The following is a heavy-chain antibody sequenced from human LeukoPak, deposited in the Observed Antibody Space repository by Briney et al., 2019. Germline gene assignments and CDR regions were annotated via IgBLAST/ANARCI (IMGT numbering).Heavy chain of an antibody. CDR2: ISSSSITI. J-gene: IGHJ4*02. CDR3: ATDRNWHSDY. CDR1: GFPLSSYS. V-gene: IGHV3-48*04. D-gene: IGHD1-1*01. Sequence: PGGSLRLSCAVSGFPLSSYSINWVRQAPGKGLEWVSYISSSSITIYYADSVKGRFTISRDNAKNSLYLQMDSLRAEDTAVYFCATDRNWHSDYWGQGTLVTVSS.